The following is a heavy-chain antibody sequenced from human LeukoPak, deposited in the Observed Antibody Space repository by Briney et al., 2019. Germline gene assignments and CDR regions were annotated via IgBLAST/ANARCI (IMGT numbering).Heavy chain of an antibody. V-gene: IGHV3-7*01. D-gene: IGHD2-2*01. CDR1: GFTFSSYW. Sequence: GGSLRLSCAASGFTFSSYWMSWVRQAPGKGLEWVANIKQDGSEKYYVDSVKGRFTISRDNAKNSLYLQMNSLRAEDTAVYYCAREGGYCSSTSCYANFGYWGQGTLVTVSS. CDR2: IKQDGSEK. J-gene: IGHJ4*02. CDR3: AREGGYCSSTSCYANFGY.